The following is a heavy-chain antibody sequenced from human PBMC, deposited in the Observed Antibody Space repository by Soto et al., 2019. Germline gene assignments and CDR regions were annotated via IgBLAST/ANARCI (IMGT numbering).Heavy chain of an antibody. CDR3: ARGYFDS. Sequence: QVHLVQSGAEVKKPGASVKVSCKASGYTFTTYYIHWVRQAPGQGLEWMGIINPSGGTTSYVHKFQGRVTMTRDTSTSTLYMELSSLRSEDTAVYYCARGYFDSWGQGTLVTVSS. CDR2: INPSGGTT. J-gene: IGHJ4*02. CDR1: GYTFTTYY. V-gene: IGHV1-46*01.